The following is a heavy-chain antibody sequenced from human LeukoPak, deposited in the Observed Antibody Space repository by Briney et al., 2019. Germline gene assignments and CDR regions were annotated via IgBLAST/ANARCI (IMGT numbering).Heavy chain of an antibody. V-gene: IGHV3-30*04. J-gene: IGHJ6*02. CDR2: ISYDGSNK. D-gene: IGHD3-22*01. CDR3: ARDYYDSSGYYGYGMDV. CDR1: GFTFSSYA. Sequence: GRSLRLSCAASGFTFSSYAMHWVRQAPGKGLEWVAVISYDGSNKYYADSVKGRFTISRDNSKNTLYLQMNSLRAEDTAVYYCARDYYDSSGYYGYGMDVWGQGTTVTVSS.